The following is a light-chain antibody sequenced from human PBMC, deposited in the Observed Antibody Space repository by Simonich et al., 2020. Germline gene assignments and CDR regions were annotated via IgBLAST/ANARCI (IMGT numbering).Light chain of an antibody. V-gene: IGKV4-1*01. CDR3: KQYYSTPFT. J-gene: IGKJ3*01. CDR1: QSVLYSSNNKND. Sequence: DIVMTQSPDPLAVSLGERATINCKSSQSVLYSSNNKNDLAWYQQKPGQPPKRLLYWASTRESGVPDRFSGSWSGTDFTLTISSLQAEDVAVYYCKQYYSTPFTFGPGTKVDIK. CDR2: WAS.